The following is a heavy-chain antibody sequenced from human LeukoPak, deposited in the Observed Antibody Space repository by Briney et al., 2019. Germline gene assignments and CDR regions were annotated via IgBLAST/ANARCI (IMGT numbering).Heavy chain of an antibody. J-gene: IGHJ4*02. Sequence: GGSLRLSCAVSGLTFRDAWMSWVRQAPGKGLEWVGRIKSSAAGGTTDCAAPVRGRFTISRVDSKNTVYLQMNSLKTEDTAVYYCTHDSSGYYSLHSWGQGTLVTVSS. CDR3: THDSSGYYSLHS. V-gene: IGHV3-15*01. CDR1: GLTFRDAW. D-gene: IGHD3-22*01. CDR2: IKSSAAGGTT.